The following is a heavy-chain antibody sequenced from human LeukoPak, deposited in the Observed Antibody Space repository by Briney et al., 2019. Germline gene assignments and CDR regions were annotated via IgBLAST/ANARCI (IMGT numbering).Heavy chain of an antibody. D-gene: IGHD3-22*01. Sequence: PGGSLRLSCAASGFTFSSYSMNWVRQAPGKGLEWVGRIKTKTDGGTTDYVAPVKGRFTISRDDSKNTLYLQMNSLKTEDTAVYYCTTGGNYDSSDTPFDYWGQGTLVTVSS. CDR1: GFTFSSYS. V-gene: IGHV3-15*01. J-gene: IGHJ4*02. CDR2: IKTKTDGGTT. CDR3: TTGGNYDSSDTPFDY.